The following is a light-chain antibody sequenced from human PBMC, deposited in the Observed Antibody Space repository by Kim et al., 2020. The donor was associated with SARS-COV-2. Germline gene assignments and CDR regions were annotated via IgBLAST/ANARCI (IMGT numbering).Light chain of an antibody. V-gene: IGLV3-19*01. CDR1: SLRSYY. Sequence: ALGQTVKITCQGDSLRSYYASWYQQKPGQAPVLVIYGKNNRPSGIPDRFSGSSSGNTASLTITGAQAEDEADYYCHSRDSSGNHLVFGGGTKLTVL. J-gene: IGLJ2*01. CDR3: HSRDSSGNHLV. CDR2: GKN.